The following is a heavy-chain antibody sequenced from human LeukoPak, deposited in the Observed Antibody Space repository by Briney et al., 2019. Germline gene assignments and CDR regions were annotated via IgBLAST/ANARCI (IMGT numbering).Heavy chain of an antibody. CDR2: MNPNSGNT. CDR1: GYTFTSYD. Sequence: ASVKVPCKTSGYTFTSYDVNWVRQAPGQGLEWMGWMNPNSGNTGYAQKFQGRVTMTRNNAITTAYLELSSLRSEDTAIYYCASEPVGGNSLDFWGQGTLVTVSS. D-gene: IGHD1-26*01. V-gene: IGHV1-8*01. CDR3: ASEPVGGNSLDF. J-gene: IGHJ4*02.